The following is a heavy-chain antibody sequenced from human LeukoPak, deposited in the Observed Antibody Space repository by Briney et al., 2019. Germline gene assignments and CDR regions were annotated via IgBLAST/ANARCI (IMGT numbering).Heavy chain of an antibody. V-gene: IGHV4-59*08. CDR3: ARGRYIVVVPAAIYAFDI. Sequence: SETLSLTCTVSGGSISSYYWSWIRQPPGKGLEWIGYIYYSGSTYYNPSLKSRVTISVDTSKNQFSLKLSSVTAADTAVYYCARGRYIVVVPAAIYAFDIWGQGTMVTVSS. CDR2: IYYSGST. J-gene: IGHJ3*02. D-gene: IGHD2-2*01. CDR1: GGSISSYY.